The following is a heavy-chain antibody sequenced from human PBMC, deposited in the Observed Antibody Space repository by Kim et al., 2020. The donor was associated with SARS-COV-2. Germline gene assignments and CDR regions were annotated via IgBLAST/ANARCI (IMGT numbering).Heavy chain of an antibody. Sequence: ASVKVSCKASGYTFTSHAINWVRQAPGQGLEWMGWINTNTGSPTYAQVFTGRFVFSLDTSARTAYLQISSLKTEDTAVYYCTRDSSDFTSSSSYWGQGTL. J-gene: IGHJ4*02. V-gene: IGHV7-4-1*02. CDR1: GYTFTSHA. CDR3: TRDSSDFTSSSSY. D-gene: IGHD6-6*01. CDR2: INTNTGSP.